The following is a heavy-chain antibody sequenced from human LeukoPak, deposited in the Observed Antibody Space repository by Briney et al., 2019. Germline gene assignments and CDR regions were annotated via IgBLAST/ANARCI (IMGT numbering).Heavy chain of an antibody. J-gene: IGHJ4*02. CDR2: IIPIFGTA. D-gene: IGHD5-24*01. V-gene: IGHV1-69*13. CDR3: AREWFEMATIAFDY. CDR1: GGTFSSYA. Sequence: ASVKVSCKASGGTFSSYAISWVRQAPGQGLEWMGGIIPIFGTANYAQKFQGRVTITADESTSTAYMELSSLRSEDTAVYYCAREWFEMATIAFDYWGQGTLVTVSS.